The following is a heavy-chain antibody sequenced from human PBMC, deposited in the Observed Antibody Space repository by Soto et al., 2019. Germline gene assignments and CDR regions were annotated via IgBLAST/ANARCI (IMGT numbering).Heavy chain of an antibody. CDR1: GFTFSYYG. D-gene: IGHD6-13*01. Sequence: PGGSLRLSCAASGFTFSYYGIHWIRQAPGKGLEWVSLISYDENKKFYADSVKGRLTISRDNSENTVYLQMDNLRVEDTAFYYCAKGPMYTNSWYGGDLWGQGTLVTVSS. J-gene: IGHJ5*02. CDR2: ISYDENKK. V-gene: IGHV3-30*18. CDR3: AKGPMYTNSWYGGDL.